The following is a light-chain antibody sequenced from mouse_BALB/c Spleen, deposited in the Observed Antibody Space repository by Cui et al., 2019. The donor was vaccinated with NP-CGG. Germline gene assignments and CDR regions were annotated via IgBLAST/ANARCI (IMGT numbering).Light chain of an antibody. CDR1: IGAVTTSNY. V-gene: IGLV1*01. J-gene: IGLJ1*01. Sequence: AVVPPESALPTSPGETVTLTCRSSIGAVTTSNYANWVQEKPDHFFTGLIGGTNNRTPGVPARFSGSLIGDKAALTITGAQTEDEAKYFCALWYNNHWVFGGGTKLTVL. CDR3: ALWYNNHWV. CDR2: GTN.